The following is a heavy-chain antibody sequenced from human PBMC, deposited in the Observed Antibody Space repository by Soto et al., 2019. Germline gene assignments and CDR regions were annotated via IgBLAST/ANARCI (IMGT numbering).Heavy chain of an antibody. CDR1: GFTFSSYA. J-gene: IGHJ6*01. CDR2: ISGSGGST. V-gene: IGHV3-23*01. D-gene: IGHD3-3*01. CDR3: AKESTVTIFGVALVGMDV. Sequence: GGSLRLSCAASGFTFSSYAMSWVRQAPWKGLEWFSAISGSGGSTYYADSVKGRFTISRDNSKNTLYLQMNSLRAEDTAVYYCAKESTVTIFGVALVGMDVGGQGTTVTVSS.